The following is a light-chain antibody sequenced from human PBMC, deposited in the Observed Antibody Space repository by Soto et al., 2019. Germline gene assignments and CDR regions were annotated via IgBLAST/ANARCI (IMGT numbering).Light chain of an antibody. CDR1: SSNLGANYH. CDR2: GST. CDR3: QAYEDNGSGGV. J-gene: IGLJ3*02. Sequence: QSVLTQPPSVSGAPGQRVTISCTGSSSNLGANYHVHWYQQLPGRAPKLLIYGSTNRPSGVPDRVSGSKSGTSASLAIPGLRAGDEYDYYGQAYEDNGSGGVFGGGTELTVL. V-gene: IGLV1-40*01.